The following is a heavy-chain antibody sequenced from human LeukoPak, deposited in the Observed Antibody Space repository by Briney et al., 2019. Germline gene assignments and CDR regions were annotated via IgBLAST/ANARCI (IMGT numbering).Heavy chain of an antibody. CDR3: AKDRLGAVLYFDC. D-gene: IGHD1-26*01. J-gene: IGHJ4*02. CDR1: GFTFSSYW. CDR2: IRYDGSNK. Sequence: GGSLRLSCAASGFTFSSYWMSWVRQAPGKGLEWVAFIRYDGSNKYYADSVKGRFTISRDNSKNTLYLQINSLGAEDTAVYYRAKDRLGAVLYFDCWGQGTLVTVSS. V-gene: IGHV3-30*02.